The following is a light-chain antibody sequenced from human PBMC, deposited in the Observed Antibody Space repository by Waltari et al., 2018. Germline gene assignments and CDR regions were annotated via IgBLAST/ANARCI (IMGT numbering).Light chain of an antibody. V-gene: IGKV3D-20*01. Sequence: EIVLTQSPATLSFSPGERATLSCGASQSISSRSLAWDQQKPGLAPRLLIYDASSRATGIPDRFSGSGSGTDFTLTISRLEPEDFAVYHCQQYGGSSLTFGGGTRVEIK. CDR1: QSISSRS. CDR3: QQYGGSSLT. CDR2: DAS. J-gene: IGKJ4*01.